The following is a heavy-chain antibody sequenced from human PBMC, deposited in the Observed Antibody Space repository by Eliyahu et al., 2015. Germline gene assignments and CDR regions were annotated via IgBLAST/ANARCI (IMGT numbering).Heavy chain of an antibody. CDR2: IIPIFGTA. J-gene: IGHJ4*02. V-gene: IGHV1-69*06. D-gene: IGHD5-18*01. Sequence: SEGTFSSYAISWVRQAPGQGLEWMGGIIPIFGTANYAQKFQGRVTITADKSTSTAYMELSSLRSEDTAVYYCARVGTIQLWSQYYFDYWGQGTLVTVSS. CDR1: EGTFSSYA. CDR3: ARVGTIQLWSQYYFDY.